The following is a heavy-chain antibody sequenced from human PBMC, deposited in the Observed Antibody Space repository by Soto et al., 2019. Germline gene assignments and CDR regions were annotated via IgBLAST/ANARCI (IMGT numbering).Heavy chain of an antibody. J-gene: IGHJ6*03. CDR1: GFTFDDYA. CDR2: ISWNSGSI. Sequence: GGSLRLSCAASGFTFDDYAMHWVRQAPGKGLEWVSGISWNSGSIGYADSAKGRFTISRDNAKNSLYLQMNSLRAEDTALYYCAKDKAIFGVGNMDVWGKGTTVTVSS. D-gene: IGHD3-3*01. V-gene: IGHV3-9*01. CDR3: AKDKAIFGVGNMDV.